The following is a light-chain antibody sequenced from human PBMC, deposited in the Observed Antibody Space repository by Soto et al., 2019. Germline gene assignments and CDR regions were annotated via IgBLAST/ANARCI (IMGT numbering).Light chain of an antibody. J-gene: IGLJ1*01. V-gene: IGLV1-44*01. CDR2: TNN. Sequence: QSVLTQPPSVSGTPGQTVTISCSGSTSNIGSNPVNWYQQLPGTAPRLLISTNNQRPSGVPDRFSGSRSGTSASLAISGLQSEDEADYYCAAWDDRVTGPSYVFGDGTKLTV. CDR3: AAWDDRVTGPSYV. CDR1: TSNIGSNP.